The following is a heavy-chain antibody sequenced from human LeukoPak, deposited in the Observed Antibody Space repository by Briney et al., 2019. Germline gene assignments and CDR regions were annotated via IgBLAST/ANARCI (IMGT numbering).Heavy chain of an antibody. V-gene: IGHV1-18*01. CDR1: GYTFTSYG. D-gene: IGHD3-16*01. Sequence: ASVKVSCKASGYTFTSYGISWVRQAPGQGLEWMGWISAYNGNTNYAQKLQGRVTMTTDTSTSTAYMELRSLRSDDTAVYYCARDRWTVGVDAFDIWGQGTMVTASS. CDR3: ARDRWTVGVDAFDI. J-gene: IGHJ3*02. CDR2: ISAYNGNT.